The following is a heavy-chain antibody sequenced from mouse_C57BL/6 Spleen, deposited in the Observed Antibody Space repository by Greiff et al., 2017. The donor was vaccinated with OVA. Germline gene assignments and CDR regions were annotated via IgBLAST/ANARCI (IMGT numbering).Heavy chain of an antibody. CDR2: IDPSDSYT. D-gene: IGHD2-3*01. Sequence: QVQLQQPGAELVMPGASVKLSCKASGYTFTSYWMHWVKQRPGQGLEWIGKIDPSDSYTNYNQKFKGKATLTVDKSSSTAYMQLSSLTSEASAVYDSATDLGDDGYSTFDYWGQGTTLTVSS. J-gene: IGHJ2*01. CDR1: GYTFTSYW. CDR3: ATDLGDDGYSTFDY. V-gene: IGHV1-69*01.